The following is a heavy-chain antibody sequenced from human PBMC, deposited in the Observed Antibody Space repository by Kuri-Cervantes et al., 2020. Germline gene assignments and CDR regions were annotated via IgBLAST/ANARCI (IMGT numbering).Heavy chain of an antibody. CDR1: GFTFSSYA. CDR3: AVGESDASDI. J-gene: IGHJ3*02. Sequence: GESLKISCAASGFTFSSYAMHWVRQAPGKGLEWVAVISYDGSNKYYADSVKGRFTISRDNSKNTLYLQMNSLRAEDTAVYYCAVGESDASDIWGQGTMVTVSS. D-gene: IGHD4-17*01. V-gene: IGHV3-30-3*01. CDR2: ISYDGSNK.